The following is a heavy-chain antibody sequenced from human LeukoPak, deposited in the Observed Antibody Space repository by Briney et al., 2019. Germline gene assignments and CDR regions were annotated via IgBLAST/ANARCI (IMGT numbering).Heavy chain of an antibody. CDR3: ASANIAAAGTDY. CDR1: GFTFSSYA. V-gene: IGHV3-30-3*01. J-gene: IGHJ4*02. Sequence: GGSLRLSCAASGFTFSSYATHWVRQVPGKGLEWVAVISFDGSNKYYADSVKGRFTISRDNSKNTLYLQMNSLRAEDTAVYYCASANIAAAGTDYWGQGTLVTVSS. D-gene: IGHD6-13*01. CDR2: ISFDGSNK.